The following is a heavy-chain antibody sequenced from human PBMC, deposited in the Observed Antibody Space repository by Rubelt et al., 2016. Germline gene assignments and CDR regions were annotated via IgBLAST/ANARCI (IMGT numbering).Heavy chain of an antibody. CDR3: AGNPTQYQLLDN. CDR1: GGSFSSSSYY. D-gene: IGHD2-2*01. V-gene: IGHV4-39*02. Sequence: QLQLQESGPGLVKPSENLSLTCTVSGGSFSSSSYYWGWIRQPPGKGLEWIGGIYYTGNIYPNPSLKSRGAISVDTSTNHFSWKLNSVSSADTAVYYCAGNPTQYQLLDNWGQGILVSVSS. J-gene: IGHJ4*02. CDR2: IYYTGNI.